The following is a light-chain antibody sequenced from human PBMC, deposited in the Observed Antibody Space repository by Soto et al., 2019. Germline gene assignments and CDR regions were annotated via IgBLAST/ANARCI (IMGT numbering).Light chain of an antibody. CDR3: SSYTTSDTLVV. CDR2: EVT. J-gene: IGLJ7*01. CDR1: NSDVGGYNY. V-gene: IGLV2-14*01. Sequence: QSVLTQPASVSGSPGQSITISCTGTNSDVGGYNYVSWYQQFPGKAPNLMIYEVTNRPSGVSNRFSGSRSGNTASLTISGLQPEDEADYYCSSYTTSDTLVVFGGGTQLTVL.